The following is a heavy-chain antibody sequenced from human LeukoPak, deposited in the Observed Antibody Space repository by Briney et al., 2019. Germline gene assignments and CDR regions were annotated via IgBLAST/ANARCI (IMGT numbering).Heavy chain of an antibody. CDR1: GVPFSDYY. V-gene: IGHV4-34*01. Sequence: SETLSLTCAVYGVPFSDYYWTWIRQSPGKGLEWIGEIYHSGSTNYNPSLKSRVTISVDKSKNQFSLKLSSVTAADTAVYYCARSYSSFDYWGQGTLVTVSS. CDR2: IYHSGST. J-gene: IGHJ4*02. CDR3: ARSYSSFDY. D-gene: IGHD6-13*01.